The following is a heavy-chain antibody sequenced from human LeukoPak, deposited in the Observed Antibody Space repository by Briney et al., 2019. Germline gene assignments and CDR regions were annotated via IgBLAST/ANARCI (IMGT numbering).Heavy chain of an antibody. D-gene: IGHD6-19*01. CDR3: VRGGIQVSGIDEIDY. CDR1: GFTFRSYD. J-gene: IGHJ4*02. CDR2: VGISGDT. V-gene: IGHV3-13*01. Sequence: GGSLRLSCAASGFTFRSYDMHWVRQVTGKGLEWVSAVGISGDTYYAGSVKGRFTISRENAKNSLYLQMDSLTAGDTAVYYCVRGGIQVSGIDEIDYWGQGTLVTVSS.